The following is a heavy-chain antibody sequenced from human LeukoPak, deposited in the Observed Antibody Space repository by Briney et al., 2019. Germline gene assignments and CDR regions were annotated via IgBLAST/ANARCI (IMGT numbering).Heavy chain of an antibody. V-gene: IGHV4-31*03. D-gene: IGHD2-8*01. CDR1: GGSISSGGYY. CDR2: IYYSGST. Sequence: KPSETLSLTCTVSGGSISSGGYYWSWIRQHPGKGLEWIGYIYYSGSTCYNPSLKSRVTISVDTSKNQFSLKLSSVTAADTAVYYCARGTEDIVLMVYAIGYYFDYWGQGTLVTVSS. CDR3: ARGTEDIVLMVYAIGYYFDY. J-gene: IGHJ4*02.